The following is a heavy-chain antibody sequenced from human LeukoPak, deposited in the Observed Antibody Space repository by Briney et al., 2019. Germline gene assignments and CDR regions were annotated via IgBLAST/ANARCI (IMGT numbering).Heavy chain of an antibody. CDR3: ARERSAAGIWRPLYNWFVP. CDR1: GGSFSGYY. D-gene: IGHD6-13*01. CDR2: INHSGST. Sequence: PSETLSLTCAVYGGSFSGYYWSWIRQPPGKGLEWIGEINHSGSTNYNPSLKSRVTISVDTSKNQFSLKLSSVTAADTAVYYCARERSAAGIWRPLYNWFVPWGQGTLVTVSS. J-gene: IGHJ5*02. V-gene: IGHV4-34*01.